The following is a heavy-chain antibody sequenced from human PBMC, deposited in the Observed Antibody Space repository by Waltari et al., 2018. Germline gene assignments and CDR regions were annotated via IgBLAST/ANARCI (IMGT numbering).Heavy chain of an antibody. CDR1: GGSLSGYY. J-gene: IGHJ3*02. CDR3: ARNEGRSIGVAGTFRAFDI. D-gene: IGHD6-19*01. CDR2: INHSGST. Sequence: QVRLQQWGAGLLKPSETLSLTCAVYGGSLSGYYWSWLRQSPGKGLEWIAEINHSGSTNDNASLKSRLTMSVDTSKNQFALRLTSVTAADTAVYYCARNEGRSIGVAGTFRAFDIWGQGTMVTVSS. V-gene: IGHV4-34*01.